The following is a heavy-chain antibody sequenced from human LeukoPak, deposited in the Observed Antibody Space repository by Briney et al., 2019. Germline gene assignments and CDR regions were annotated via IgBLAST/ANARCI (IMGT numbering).Heavy chain of an antibody. Sequence: GSLRLSCAASGITFGDYCMSWVRQTPGEGLEWVSGINWNGGNTGYADSVKGRFTISRDNVKNSLYLQMNSLRAEDTAVYYCVASGGGNGLDYWGQGTLVTVSS. CDR2: INWNGGNT. CDR1: GITFGDYC. J-gene: IGHJ4*02. CDR3: VASGGGNGLDY. D-gene: IGHD4-23*01. V-gene: IGHV3-20*04.